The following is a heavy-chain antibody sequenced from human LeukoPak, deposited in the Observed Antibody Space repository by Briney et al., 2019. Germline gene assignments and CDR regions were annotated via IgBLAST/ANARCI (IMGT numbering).Heavy chain of an antibody. CDR1: AFTLYVYA. V-gene: IGHV3-43*02. CDR2: INCIGDST. D-gene: IGHD6-13*01. Sequence: GGSLRLSCAASAFTLYVYANLWARQAPGKGLEWVSLINCIGDSTYYPSSVKGRFTIFRDNSQNSLYLLMNSLTTEDDVWYCCGKYYSSSWYLGAFDIWGQGTMVTVSS. CDR3: GKYYSSSWYLGAFDI. J-gene: IGHJ3*02.